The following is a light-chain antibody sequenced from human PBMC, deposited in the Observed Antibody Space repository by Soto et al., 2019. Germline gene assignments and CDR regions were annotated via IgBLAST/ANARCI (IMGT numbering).Light chain of an antibody. V-gene: IGKV1-39*01. J-gene: IGKJ5*01. Sequence: DVEVTQSPSSLSASVGDRVTITCRTSQIIVTYLSWYQQRPGKAPSLLIYGASTLQSGVPSRFSGSGSGTDFSLTINSLHLEDSATYYCQQTYSTQITFGRGTRLEIK. CDR3: QQTYSTQIT. CDR2: GAS. CDR1: QIIVTY.